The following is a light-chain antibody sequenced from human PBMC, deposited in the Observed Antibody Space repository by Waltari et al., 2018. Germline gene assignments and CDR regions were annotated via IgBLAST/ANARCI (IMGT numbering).Light chain of an antibody. V-gene: IGLV3-1*01. Sequence: SYELTQPPSVSVSPGQTASITCSGDKLGDKYACWYQQKPGQSPVLVIYQDTKRPSGIPGRFSGSNSGNTATLTISGTQAMDEADYYCQAWDRGTGVFGTGTKVTVL. CDR2: QDT. CDR1: KLGDKY. CDR3: QAWDRGTGV. J-gene: IGLJ1*01.